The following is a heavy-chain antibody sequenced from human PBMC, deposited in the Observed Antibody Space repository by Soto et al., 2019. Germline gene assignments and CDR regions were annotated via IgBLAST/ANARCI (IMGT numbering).Heavy chain of an antibody. V-gene: IGHV4-59*01. Sequence: SETLSLTCTVSGGSISSYYWSWIRQPPGKGLEWIGYIYYSGSTNYNPSLKSRVTISVDTSKNQFSLKLSSVTAADTAVYYCARPVVAAATGWFDPWGQGNLVTV. CDR1: GGSISSYY. CDR3: ARPVVAAATGWFDP. J-gene: IGHJ5*02. CDR2: IYYSGST. D-gene: IGHD2-15*01.